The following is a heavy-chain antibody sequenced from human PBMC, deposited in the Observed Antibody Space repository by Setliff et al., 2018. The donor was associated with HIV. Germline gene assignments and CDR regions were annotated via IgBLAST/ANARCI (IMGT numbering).Heavy chain of an antibody. CDR2: IHYTGST. V-gene: IGHV4-61*01. CDR1: GYSISSGYY. Sequence: SETLSLTCTVSGYSISSGYYWGWIRQPPGKGLEWIGYIHYTGSTTYNPSLKSRVTISVDTSKNQFSLELSSVTAADTAVYYCAAGYCGGDCYSRQSYFDYWGQGTLVTVSS. J-gene: IGHJ4*02. D-gene: IGHD2-21*02. CDR3: AAGYCGGDCYSRQSYFDY.